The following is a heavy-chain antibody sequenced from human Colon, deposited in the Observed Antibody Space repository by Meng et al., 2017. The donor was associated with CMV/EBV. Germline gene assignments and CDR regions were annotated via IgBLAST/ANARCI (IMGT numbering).Heavy chain of an antibody. Sequence: QVQLVHSGAEVKRPGASVRISCKASGYNFTSHALHWVRQAPGQRLEWMGWIDCGNGNTKYSQKFHDRVTITRDTSATTVYMELSSLKSEDTAVYYCAREPPLGGYFDYWGQGTLVTVSS. V-gene: IGHV1-3*01. D-gene: IGHD2-15*01. J-gene: IGHJ4*02. CDR1: GYNFTSHA. CDR2: IDCGNGNT. CDR3: AREPPLGGYFDY.